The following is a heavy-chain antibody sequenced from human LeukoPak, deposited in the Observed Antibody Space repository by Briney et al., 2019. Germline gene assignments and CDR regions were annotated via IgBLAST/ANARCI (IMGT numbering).Heavy chain of an antibody. Sequence: SVKVSCKASGGTFSSYAISWVRQAPGQGLKWMGGIIPIFGTANYAQKFQGRVTITTDESTSTVYMELSSLRSEDTAVYYCARDEYSSSSYWLDPWGQGTLVTVSS. CDR1: GGTFSSYA. CDR3: ARDEYSSSSYWLDP. V-gene: IGHV1-69*05. J-gene: IGHJ5*02. D-gene: IGHD6-6*01. CDR2: IIPIFGTA.